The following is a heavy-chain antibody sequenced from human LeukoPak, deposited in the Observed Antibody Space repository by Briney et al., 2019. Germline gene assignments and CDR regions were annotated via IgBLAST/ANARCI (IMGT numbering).Heavy chain of an antibody. CDR1: GYTFTGYY. Sequence: ASVKVSCKASGYTFTGYYMHWVRQAPGQGLEWMGWINPNSGGTNYAQKFRGRVTMTRDTSISTAYMELSRLRSDDTAVYYCARSSPHYYDSSGYSHFDYWGQGTLVTVSS. CDR3: ARSSPHYYDSSGYSHFDY. V-gene: IGHV1-2*02. D-gene: IGHD3-22*01. J-gene: IGHJ4*02. CDR2: INPNSGGT.